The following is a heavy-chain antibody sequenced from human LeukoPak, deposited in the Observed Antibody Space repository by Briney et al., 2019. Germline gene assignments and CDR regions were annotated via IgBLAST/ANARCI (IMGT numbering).Heavy chain of an antibody. CDR1: GFTFSSYG. V-gene: IGHV3-30*02. D-gene: IGHD2-2*01. Sequence: PGGSLRLSCAASGFTFSSYGMHWVRQAPGKGLEWVAFIRYDGSNKYYADSVKGRFTISRDNSKNTLYLQMNSLRAEDTAVYYCAKDLALAGPPAASDAFDIWGQGTMVTVSS. CDR2: IRYDGSNK. CDR3: AKDLALAGPPAASDAFDI. J-gene: IGHJ3*02.